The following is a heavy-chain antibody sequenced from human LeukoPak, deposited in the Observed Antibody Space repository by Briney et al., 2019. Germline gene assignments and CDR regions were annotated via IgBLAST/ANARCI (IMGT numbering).Heavy chain of an antibody. CDR2: ITPIFGTA. D-gene: IGHD6-19*01. CDR1: GGTFSRFT. V-gene: IGHV1-69*13. J-gene: IGHJ4*02. Sequence: SVKVPCKASGGTFSRFTISWVRQAPGQGLEWMGGITPIFGTANFAQKFQGRVSITADESTSTAYMELSSLRSEDTAVYYCARGISSGWYNFDYWGQGTLVTVSS. CDR3: ARGISSGWYNFDY.